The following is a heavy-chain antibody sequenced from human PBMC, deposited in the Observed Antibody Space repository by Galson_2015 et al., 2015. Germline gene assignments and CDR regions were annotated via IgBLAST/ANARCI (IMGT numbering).Heavy chain of an antibody. CDR3: AKDSSGDRSFYFDY. D-gene: IGHD6-25*01. J-gene: IGHJ4*02. Sequence: SLRLSCAASGFTFNNYAMSWVRQAPGKGLEWVSTVSSRGGSTDYADSVKGRFTISRDNSKNRLFLQMDSLRVEDTAIYYYAKDSSGDRSFYFDYWGQGILVTVSS. V-gene: IGHV3-23*01. CDR1: GFTFNNYA. CDR2: VSSRGGST.